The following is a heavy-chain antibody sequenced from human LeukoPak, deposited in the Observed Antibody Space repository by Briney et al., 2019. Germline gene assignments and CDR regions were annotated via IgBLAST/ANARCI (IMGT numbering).Heavy chain of an antibody. Sequence: GGSLRLSCAASGFTLSNYAMNWVRQAPGKGLEWVSSISGSGTNTYYADSVKGRFTISRDNSKNTLYLQMKSLRAEDTAVYYCATSRQWLVRYFDYWGQGTLATVSS. J-gene: IGHJ4*02. V-gene: IGHV3-23*01. CDR3: ATSRQWLVRYFDY. CDR2: ISGSGTNT. D-gene: IGHD6-19*01. CDR1: GFTLSNYA.